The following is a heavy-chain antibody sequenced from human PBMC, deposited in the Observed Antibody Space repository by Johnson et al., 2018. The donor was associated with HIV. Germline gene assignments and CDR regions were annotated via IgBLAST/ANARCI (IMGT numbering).Heavy chain of an antibody. D-gene: IGHD6-19*01. CDR3: TTDGRIPVAHHDAFDV. CDR2: ISYDGSDK. J-gene: IGHJ3*01. Sequence: CVRQVPGRGLEWVAVISYDGSDKYYADSVRGRFTISRDNSKNTLYLQMNSLKTEDTAVYYCTTDGRIPVAHHDAFDVWGQGTMVTVSS. V-gene: IGHV3-30*04.